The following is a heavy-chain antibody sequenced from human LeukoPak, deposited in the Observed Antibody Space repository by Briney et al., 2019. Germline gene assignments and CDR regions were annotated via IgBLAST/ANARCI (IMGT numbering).Heavy chain of an antibody. D-gene: IGHD6-13*01. V-gene: IGHV1-2*02. CDR1: GYTFTGYY. Sequence: ASVQVSCKASGYTFTGYYMHWVRQAPGQGLEWMGWINPNSGGTNYAQKFQGRVTMTRDTSISTAYMELSGLRSDDTAVYYCARDLSSSWCWFDPWGQGTLVTVSS. CDR3: ARDLSSSWCWFDP. CDR2: INPNSGGT. J-gene: IGHJ5*02.